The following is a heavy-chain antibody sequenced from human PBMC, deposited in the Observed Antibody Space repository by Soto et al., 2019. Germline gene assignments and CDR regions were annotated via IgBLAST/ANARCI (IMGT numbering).Heavy chain of an antibody. J-gene: IGHJ6*02. V-gene: IGHV4-59*01. CDR1: GGSISSYY. CDR2: IYYSGST. D-gene: IGHD3-16*02. CDR3: ARDHDYVWGSYRYYYYGMDV. Sequence: PSETLSLTCTVSGGSISSYYWSWIRQPPGKGLEWIGYIYYSGSTKYNPSLKSRVAISVDTSKNQFSLKLSSVTAADTAVYYCARDHDYVWGSYRYYYYGMDVWGQGTTVTVSS.